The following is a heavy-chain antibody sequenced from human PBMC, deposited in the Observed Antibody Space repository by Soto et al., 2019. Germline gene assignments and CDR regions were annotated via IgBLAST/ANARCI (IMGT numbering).Heavy chain of an antibody. V-gene: IGHV4-59*11. CDR3: ARADSSGYYYDS. Sequence: SETLSLTCTVSGGSISSHYWSWIRQPPGKGLEWIGYIYNSGSTNYNPYNPSLKSRVTISVDTSKNHFSLQLSSVTAADTAVYYCARADSSGYYYDSWGQGTLVTVSS. D-gene: IGHD3-22*01. J-gene: IGHJ5*01. CDR2: IYNSGST. CDR1: GGSISSHY.